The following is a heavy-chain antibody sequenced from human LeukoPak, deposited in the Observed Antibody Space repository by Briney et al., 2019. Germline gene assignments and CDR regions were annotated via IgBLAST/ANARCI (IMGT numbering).Heavy chain of an antibody. D-gene: IGHD2-2*01. Sequence: GGSLRLSSAASGFTFSDYYMSWIRQAPGKGLEWVSYISSSGSTIDYADSVKGRFTIARDNAKNSLYLQMNSLRAEDTAVYYCARSIPAGNRRWGQGTLVTVSS. CDR2: ISSSGSTI. CDR3: ARSIPAGNRR. J-gene: IGHJ4*02. V-gene: IGHV3-11*01. CDR1: GFTFSDYY.